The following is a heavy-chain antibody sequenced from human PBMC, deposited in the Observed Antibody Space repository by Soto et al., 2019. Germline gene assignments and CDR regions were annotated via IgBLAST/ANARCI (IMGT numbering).Heavy chain of an antibody. CDR3: ARDRVDYEYVWGSWAPGD. Sequence: PGVSLRLSCAASGFTFSSYSMNWVRQAPGKGLEWVSSISSSSSYIYYADSVKGRFTISRDNAKNSLYLQMNSLRAEDTAVYYCARDRVDYEYVWGSWAPGDWGQGTLVTVAA. CDR1: GFTFSSYS. CDR2: ISSSSSYI. D-gene: IGHD3-16*01. V-gene: IGHV3-21*01. J-gene: IGHJ4*02.